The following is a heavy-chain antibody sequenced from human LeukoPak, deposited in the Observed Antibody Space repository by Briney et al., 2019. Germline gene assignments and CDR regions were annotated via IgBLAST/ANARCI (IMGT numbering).Heavy chain of an antibody. V-gene: IGHV3-23*01. CDR2: ISPSGDIT. J-gene: IGHJ4*02. CDR1: GFTFSNHG. Sequence: GGSLRLSCKASGFTFSNHGMNWVRQAPGKGLEWVSGISPSGDITYYADSVKGRFTISRDNSKNTLYLEVISLTAEDTAVYYCAKDTLRSAEGYFWGQGILVTVSS. CDR3: AKDTLRSAEGYF. D-gene: IGHD3-22*01.